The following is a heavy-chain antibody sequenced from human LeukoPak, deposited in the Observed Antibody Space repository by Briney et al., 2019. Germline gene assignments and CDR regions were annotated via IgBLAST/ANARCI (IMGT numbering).Heavy chain of an antibody. Sequence: PGGSLRLSCSASGFTFSSYAMSWVRHAPGKGLEWVSGISGGGDTTYTADSVKGRFTISRDNSKNTVSLHMDSLRVEDTAVYYCAGISYSGTWPVGYWSQGTLVTVTA. CDR3: AGISYSGTWPVGY. V-gene: IGHV3-23*01. CDR2: ISGGGDTT. J-gene: IGHJ4*02. D-gene: IGHD6-6*01. CDR1: GFTFSSYA.